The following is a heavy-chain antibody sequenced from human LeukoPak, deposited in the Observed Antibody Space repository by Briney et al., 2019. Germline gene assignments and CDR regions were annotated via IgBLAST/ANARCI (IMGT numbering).Heavy chain of an antibody. CDR1: GYTFTSHC. CDR2: ISAYNGNT. CDR3: ARGIAASRVYYGMDV. J-gene: IGHJ6*02. V-gene: IGHV1-18*01. Sequence: ASVKVSCKASGYTFTSHCIRWVRQAPGQGLEWMGWISAYNGNTNYAQKLQGRVTMTTDTSTSTAHMELRSLRSDDTAVYYCARGIAASRVYYGMDVWGQGTTVTVSS. D-gene: IGHD6-13*01.